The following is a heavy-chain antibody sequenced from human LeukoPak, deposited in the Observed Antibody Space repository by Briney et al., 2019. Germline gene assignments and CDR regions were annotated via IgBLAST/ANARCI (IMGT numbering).Heavy chain of an antibody. J-gene: IGHJ3*02. V-gene: IGHV4-59*01. D-gene: IGHD3-10*01. CDR2: IYYNGYT. CDR3: VTHYGSGFDI. Sequence: SETLSLTCTVSGGSISSYYWSWIRQPPGKGLEWIGYIYYNGYTNNNPSLKSRVTISLDTSKDQFPLKMTSVTAADTAVYYCVTHYGSGFDIWGQGTMVTVSS. CDR1: GGSISSYY.